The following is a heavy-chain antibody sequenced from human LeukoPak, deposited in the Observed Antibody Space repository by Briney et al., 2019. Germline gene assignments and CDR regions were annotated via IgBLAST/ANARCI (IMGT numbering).Heavy chain of an antibody. J-gene: IGHJ6*02. D-gene: IGHD3-10*01. CDR1: GFNFSSYS. CDR2: ISSNGGST. Sequence: PGGSLRLSCVASGFNFSSYSMQWVRQAPGKGLEYVSVISSNGGSTYYANSVKGRFTISRDNSKNTLYLQMNSLRAEDTAVYYCARDLKGTDRGVYYYYGMDVWGQGTTVTVSS. CDR3: ARDLKGTDRGVYYYYGMDV. V-gene: IGHV3-64*01.